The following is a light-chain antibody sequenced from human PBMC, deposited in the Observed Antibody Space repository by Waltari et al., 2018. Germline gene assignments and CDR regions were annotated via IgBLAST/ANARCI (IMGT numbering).Light chain of an antibody. CDR3: QQYIDWPLT. Sequence: EIVMTPSPATLSVSPGERVTLSCRASQSVISSLAWYQQKPGQAPKVLIYRASTRATGIPARFSGSGSGTEFTLTISSLQSEDFAVYYCQQYIDWPLTFGGGTKVEIK. V-gene: IGKV3-15*01. CDR1: QSVISS. CDR2: RAS. J-gene: IGKJ4*01.